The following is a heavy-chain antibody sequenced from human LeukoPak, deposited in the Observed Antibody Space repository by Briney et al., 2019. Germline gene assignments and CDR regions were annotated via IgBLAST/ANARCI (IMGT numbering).Heavy chain of an antibody. Sequence: GGSLRLSCAASGFTFSSYSMNWVRQAPGKGLEWVSSISSSSSYIYYADSVKGRFTISRDNAKNSLYLQMNSLRAEDTAVYYCARLAFITIFGVAPNTDAFDIWGQGTMVTVSS. J-gene: IGHJ3*02. CDR3: ARLAFITIFGVAPNTDAFDI. CDR2: ISSSSSYI. D-gene: IGHD3-3*01. V-gene: IGHV3-21*01. CDR1: GFTFSSYS.